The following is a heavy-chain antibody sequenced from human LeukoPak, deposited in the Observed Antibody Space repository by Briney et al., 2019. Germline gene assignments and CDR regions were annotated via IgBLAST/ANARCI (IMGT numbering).Heavy chain of an antibody. J-gene: IGHJ4*02. CDR1: GFTFSSYS. CDR2: ISTSSSYI. V-gene: IGHV3-21*01. Sequence: TGGSLRLSCAASGFTFSSYSMNWVRQAPGKGLEWASSISTSSSYIYYAGSVKGRFTISRDNAKNSLYLQMNSLRAEDTSVYYCARDSVGMYYFDYWGQGTLVTVSS. CDR3: ARDSVGMYYFDY. D-gene: IGHD3-10*01.